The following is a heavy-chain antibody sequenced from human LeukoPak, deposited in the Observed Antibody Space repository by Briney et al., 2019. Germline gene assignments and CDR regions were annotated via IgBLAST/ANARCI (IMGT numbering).Heavy chain of an antibody. Sequence: PGGSLRLSCAASGFTFSLYWMTWVRQAPGKGLEWQANIKHDGDEKYFADSVKGRFTTSRDNAKNSLYLQMNSLRAEDTAVYYCARIVAAAVFDPWGQGTLVTVSS. V-gene: IGHV3-7*02. CDR3: ARIVAAAVFDP. J-gene: IGHJ5*02. CDR1: GFTFSLYW. CDR2: IKHDGDEK. D-gene: IGHD2-15*01.